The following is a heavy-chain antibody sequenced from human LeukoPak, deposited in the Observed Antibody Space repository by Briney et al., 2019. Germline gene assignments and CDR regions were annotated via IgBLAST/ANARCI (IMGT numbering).Heavy chain of an antibody. Sequence: GASVKVSCKASGYTFTSYVIHWVRQAPGQRLEWMGWINAGNGNTKYSQEFQDRVTITRDTSASTAYMELSSLRSEDMAVYYCARDTFCSARSCYYFDYWGQGTLVTVSS. V-gene: IGHV1-3*03. CDR3: ARDTFCSARSCYYFDY. CDR2: INAGNGNT. CDR1: GYTFTSYV. J-gene: IGHJ4*02. D-gene: IGHD2-15*01.